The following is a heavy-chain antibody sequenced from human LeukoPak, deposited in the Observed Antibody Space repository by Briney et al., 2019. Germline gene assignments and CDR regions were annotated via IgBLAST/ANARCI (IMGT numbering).Heavy chain of an antibody. CDR2: IYYSGST. CDR3: ARDYSAWYYDSSGYYSWFDP. D-gene: IGHD3-22*01. J-gene: IGHJ5*02. CDR1: GGSISSGDYY. Sequence: SETLSLTCTVSGGSISSGDYYWSWIRQPPGKSLEWIGYIYYSGSTYYNPSLKSRVTISVDTSKNQYSLKLSSVTAADTAVYYCARDYSAWYYDSSGYYSWFDPWGQGTLVTVSS. V-gene: IGHV4-30-4*08.